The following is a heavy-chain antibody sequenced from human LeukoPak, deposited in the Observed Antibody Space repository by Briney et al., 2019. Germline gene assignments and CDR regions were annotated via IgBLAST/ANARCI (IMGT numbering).Heavy chain of an antibody. CDR3: ARVPTARNWFDP. CDR2: IYYSGST. J-gene: IGHJ5*02. V-gene: IGHV4-59*01. CDR1: GGSISSYY. Sequence: PSETLSLTCTVSGGSISSYYWSWIRQPPGKGLEWIGYIYYSGSTNYNPSLKSRVTISVDTSKNQFSLKLSSVTAADTAVYYCARVPTARNWFDPWGQGTLVTVSS.